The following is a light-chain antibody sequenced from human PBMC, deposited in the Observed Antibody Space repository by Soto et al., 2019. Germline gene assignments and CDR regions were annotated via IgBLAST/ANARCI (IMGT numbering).Light chain of an antibody. J-gene: IGKJ4*01. Sequence: EIVLTQSPGTLSLSPGERATLSCRAGQSVRSSHLAWYQQKPGQAPKLLFFGASTRATGIPARFSGSGSGTEFSLTISSLQSEDFAVYYCQQYNNWPLTFGGGTKVDIK. V-gene: IGKV3-15*01. CDR1: QSVRSSH. CDR2: GAS. CDR3: QQYNNWPLT.